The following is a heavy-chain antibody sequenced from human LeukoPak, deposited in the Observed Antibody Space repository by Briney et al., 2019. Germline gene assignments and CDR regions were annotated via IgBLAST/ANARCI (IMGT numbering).Heavy chain of an antibody. D-gene: IGHD3-10*01. Sequence: PSETLSLTCTVSGGSITSSSYYWGWIRQPPGKGLGWIGSIYSSGSTYYNPSLKSRVTMSVDTSKNQFSLKLSSVTAADTAVYYCARYERFGELYWFDPWGQGTLVTVSS. CDR3: ARYERFGELYWFDP. CDR1: GGSITSSSYY. CDR2: IYSSGST. J-gene: IGHJ5*02. V-gene: IGHV4-39*07.